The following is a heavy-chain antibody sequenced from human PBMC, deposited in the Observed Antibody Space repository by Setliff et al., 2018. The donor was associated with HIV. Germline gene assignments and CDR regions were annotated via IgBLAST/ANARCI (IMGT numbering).Heavy chain of an antibody. J-gene: IGHJ5*02. CDR2: VYYNGAT. D-gene: IGHD3-9*01. CDR3: ARHEGYNDFLTGYFRYKWYDP. V-gene: IGHV4-39*01. CDR1: GGSIASSTHY. Sequence: SETLSLTCTVSGGSIASSTHYWAWIRQPPGKGLEWIGSVYYNGATDHNPSLKSRVTISVDTSNQQFSLKLSPVAAADTAVYYCARHEGYNDFLTGYFRYKWYDPWGQGTLVTVSS.